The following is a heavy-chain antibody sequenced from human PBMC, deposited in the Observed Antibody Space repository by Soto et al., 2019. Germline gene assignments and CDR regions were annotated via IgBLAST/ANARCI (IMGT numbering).Heavy chain of an antibody. CDR2: IYYSGST. CDR1: GGSISSYY. D-gene: IGHD3-16*01. V-gene: IGHV4-59*01. CDR3: ASWGPLFDY. Sequence: SETLSLTCTVSGGSISSYYWSWIRQPPGKGLEWIGYIYYSGSTNYNPSLKSRVTISVDTSKNQFSLKLSSVTAADTAVYYCASWGPLFDYWGQGTLVTVSS. J-gene: IGHJ4*02.